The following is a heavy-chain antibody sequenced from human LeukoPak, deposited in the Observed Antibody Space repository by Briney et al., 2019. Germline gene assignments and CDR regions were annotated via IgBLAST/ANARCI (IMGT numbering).Heavy chain of an antibody. CDR2: IYPGDSET. J-gene: IGHJ4*02. CDR1: GYKFTNYW. Sequence: GESLKISCKASGYKFTNYWIGWVRQMPGKGLEWMTIIYPGDSETRYSPSFQGQVTISADRSIGTMYLQWSSLKASDTAMYYCARALRTGQGDYVPVLWGQGTLVIVSS. CDR3: ARALRTGQGDYVPVL. V-gene: IGHV5-51*01. D-gene: IGHD4-17*01.